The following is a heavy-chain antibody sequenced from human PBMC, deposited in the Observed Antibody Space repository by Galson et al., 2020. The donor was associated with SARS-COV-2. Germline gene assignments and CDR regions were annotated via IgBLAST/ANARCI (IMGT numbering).Heavy chain of an antibody. Sequence: YTLTTSRTTSERQAPGQGLEWMGWISVYNGKTNYAQKVQGRVTMTTDTSTNTAYMELTSLRSDDTAVYYCATDFISEWGARDVWGQGITFTVS. CDR2: ISVYNGKT. CDR1: YTLTTSR. V-gene: IGHV1-18*01. D-gene: IGHD2-15*01. J-gene: IGHJ6*02. CDR3: ATDFISEWGARDV.